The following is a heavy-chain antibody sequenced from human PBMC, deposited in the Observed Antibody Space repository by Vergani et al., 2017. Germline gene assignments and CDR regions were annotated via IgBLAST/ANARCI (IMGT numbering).Heavy chain of an antibody. D-gene: IGHD5-18*01. CDR2: INHSGST. Sequence: QVQLQQWGAGLLKPSETLSLTCAVHGGSFSGYYWNWIRQPTGKGLEWVGEINHSGSTNYNPSLKSLVTISVNTSKNQFSLTLSSVAAADTAVYYCARGRPRYNYGYPAFGIWGQGTMVTVSS. CDR3: ARGRPRYNYGYPAFGI. J-gene: IGHJ3*02. V-gene: IGHV4-34*01. CDR1: GGSFSGYY.